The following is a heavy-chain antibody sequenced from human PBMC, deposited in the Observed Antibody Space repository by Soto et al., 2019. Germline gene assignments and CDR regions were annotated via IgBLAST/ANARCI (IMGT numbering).Heavy chain of an antibody. CDR1: GGTFSSYT. D-gene: IGHD6-13*01. J-gene: IGHJ4*02. CDR3: AREKREGYSSSWYLDY. Sequence: QVQLVQSGAEVKKPGSSVKVSCKASGGTFSSYTISWVRQAPGQGLEWMGRIIPILGIANYAQKFQGRVTITADKSTSTAYMERSSLRSEDTAVYYCAREKREGYSSSWYLDYWGQGTLVTVSS. V-gene: IGHV1-69*08. CDR2: IIPILGIA.